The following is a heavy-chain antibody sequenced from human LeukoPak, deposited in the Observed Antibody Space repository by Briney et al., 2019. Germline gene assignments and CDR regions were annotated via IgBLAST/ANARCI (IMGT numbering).Heavy chain of an antibody. J-gene: IGHJ4*02. CDR1: GFTFSSYS. CDR3: ATGAYCDH. V-gene: IGHV3-21*04. Sequence: PGGSLRLSCAASGFTFSSYSMNWVRQAPGKGLEWVSSISSSSSYIYYADSVKGRFTISRDNAKNSLYLQMNGLRAEDTAIYFCATGAYCDHWGQGTLVTVSS. CDR2: ISSSSSYI.